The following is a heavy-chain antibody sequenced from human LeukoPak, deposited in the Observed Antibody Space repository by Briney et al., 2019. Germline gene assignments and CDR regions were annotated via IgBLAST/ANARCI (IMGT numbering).Heavy chain of an antibody. J-gene: IGHJ5*02. Sequence: GRSLRLSCAASGFTFSSYGMHWVRQAPGKGLEWVAVISYDGGNKYYADSVKGRFTISRDNSKNTLYLQMNSLRAEDTAVYYCARDHLVRGVIVGANWFDPWGQGTLVTVSS. CDR2: ISYDGGNK. D-gene: IGHD3-10*01. CDR3: ARDHLVRGVIVGANWFDP. V-gene: IGHV3-30*19. CDR1: GFTFSSYG.